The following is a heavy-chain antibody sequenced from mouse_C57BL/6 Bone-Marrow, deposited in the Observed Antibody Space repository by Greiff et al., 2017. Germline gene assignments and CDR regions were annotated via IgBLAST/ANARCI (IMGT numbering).Heavy chain of an antibody. CDR3: ARSYYGSIYRGLDY. CDR1: GYTFTSYW. Sequence: QVHVKQPGTELVKPGASVKLSCKASGYTFTSYWMHWVKQRPGQGLEWIGNINPSNGGTNYNEKFKSKATLTVDKSSSTAYMQLSSLTSEDAAVYYCARSYYGSIYRGLDYWGQGTTLTVSS. J-gene: IGHJ2*01. V-gene: IGHV1-53*01. D-gene: IGHD1-1*01. CDR2: INPSNGGT.